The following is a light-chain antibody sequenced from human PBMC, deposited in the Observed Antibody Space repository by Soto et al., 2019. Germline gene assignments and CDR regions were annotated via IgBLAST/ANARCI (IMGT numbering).Light chain of an antibody. CDR2: KAT. J-gene: IGKJ2*01. CDR1: QSIGSW. V-gene: IGKV1-5*03. Sequence: DIQMTQSPSTLSASVGDGVTITCRASQSIGSWLAWYQQKPGKAPKLLISKATNLQRGVPSRFSGSGSGTDFSLTISSLQPVDSATYYCQQYNDFQYTFGQGTKLEI. CDR3: QQYNDFQYT.